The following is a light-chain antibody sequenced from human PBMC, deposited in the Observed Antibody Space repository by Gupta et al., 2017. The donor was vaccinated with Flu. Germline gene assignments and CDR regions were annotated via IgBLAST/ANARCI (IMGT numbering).Light chain of an antibody. CDR3: TQWEHCPLT. CDR1: QSRVHSDGNKY. CDR2: KDS. V-gene: IGKV2-30*02. J-gene: IGKJ3*01. Sequence: DVVMTQSPLSLPVTLGKPASISCSSSQSRVHSDGNKYLHWFLQRPGQSPRRLIYKDSNRDSVVPDSFSGSGSGTDFTLKISRGEAEDVGIYYCTQWEHCPLTFGHGTKVDIK.